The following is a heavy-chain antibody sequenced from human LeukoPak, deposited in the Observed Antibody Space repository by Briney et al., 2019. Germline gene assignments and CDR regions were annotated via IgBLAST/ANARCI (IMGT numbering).Heavy chain of an antibody. CDR2: LYYSGST. D-gene: IGHD6-6*01. V-gene: IGHV4-59*01. J-gene: IGHJ4*02. CDR1: GGSMSSYY. CDR3: ARARYSSSPHSDY. Sequence: PSETLSLTCTVSGGSMSSYYWSWIRQPPGKGLEWIGYLYYSGSTNYNPSLKSRVTISVDTSKNQFSLRLSSVTAADTAVYYCARARYSSSPHSDYWGQGTLVTVSS.